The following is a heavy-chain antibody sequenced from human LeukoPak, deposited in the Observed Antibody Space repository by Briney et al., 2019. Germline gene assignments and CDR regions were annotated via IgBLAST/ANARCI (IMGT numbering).Heavy chain of an antibody. CDR3: ARDVLVLYSPFRYPDY. J-gene: IGHJ4*02. CDR1: GYSISSGYF. V-gene: IGHV4-38-2*02. Sequence: PSETLSLTCTVSGYSISSGYFWGWIRQPPGKGLEWIGTIYHSGSTYYNPSLKSRVTISLDTSKNQFSLKLSSVTAADTAVYYCARDVLVLYSPFRYPDYWGQGTLVTVSS. CDR2: IYHSGST. D-gene: IGHD2-21*01.